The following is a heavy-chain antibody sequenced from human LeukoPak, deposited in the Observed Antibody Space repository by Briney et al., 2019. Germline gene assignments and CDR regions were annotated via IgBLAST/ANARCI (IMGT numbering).Heavy chain of an antibody. Sequence: ASVKVSCKSSGYTFTRYGISWVRQAPGQGLEWMGWITPDKGKTEYAQKFQDRVTMTTDTSTSTGYMELRNLRSDDTAVYYCARDWGTERIITDYWGQGTLVTVSS. CDR2: ITPDKGKT. J-gene: IGHJ4*02. V-gene: IGHV1-18*01. D-gene: IGHD2/OR15-2a*01. CDR1: GYTFTRYG. CDR3: ARDWGTERIITDY.